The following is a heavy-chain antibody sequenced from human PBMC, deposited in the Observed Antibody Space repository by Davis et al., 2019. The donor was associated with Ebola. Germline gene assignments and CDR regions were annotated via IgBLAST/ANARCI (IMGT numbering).Heavy chain of an antibody. CDR2: ISWNSGSI. Sequence: PGGSLRLSCAASGFTFDDYAMHWVRQAPGKGLEWVSGISWNSGSIGYADSVKGRFTISRDNAKNSLYLQMNSLRAEDTAVYYCARERRSGSCFDYWGQGTLVTVSS. V-gene: IGHV3-9*01. CDR3: ARERRSGSCFDY. J-gene: IGHJ4*02. D-gene: IGHD1-26*01. CDR1: GFTFDDYA.